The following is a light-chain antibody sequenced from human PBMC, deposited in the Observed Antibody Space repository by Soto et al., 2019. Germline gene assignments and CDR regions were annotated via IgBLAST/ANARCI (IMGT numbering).Light chain of an antibody. Sequence: DIQMTQSPSTLSASVGDRVTITCRASQSISSWLAWYQQKPGKAPKLVIYKASSLESGVPSRFSGSGSGTEFTLTIRSLQPDDFATYYCKKYNSYSWTFGQGTKVEIK. V-gene: IGKV1-5*03. J-gene: IGKJ1*01. CDR2: KAS. CDR3: KKYNSYSWT. CDR1: QSISSW.